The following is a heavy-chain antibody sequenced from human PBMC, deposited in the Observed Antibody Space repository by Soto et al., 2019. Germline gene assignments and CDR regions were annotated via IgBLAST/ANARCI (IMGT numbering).Heavy chain of an antibody. D-gene: IGHD2-2*02. J-gene: IGHJ6*02. CDR3: ARDRGDIVVVPAAIGYYYYGMDV. CDR2: IIPIFGTA. CDR1: GGTFSSYA. Sequence: GASVKVSCKASGGTFSSYAISWVRQAPGQGLEWMGGIIPIFGTANHAQKFQGRVTITADESTSTAYMELSSLRSEDTAVYYCARDRGDIVVVPAAIGYYYYGMDVWGQGTTVTVSS. V-gene: IGHV1-69*13.